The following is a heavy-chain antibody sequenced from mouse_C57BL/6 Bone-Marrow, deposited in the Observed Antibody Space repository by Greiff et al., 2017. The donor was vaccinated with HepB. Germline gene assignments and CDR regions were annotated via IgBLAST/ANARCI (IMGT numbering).Heavy chain of an antibody. V-gene: IGHV1-64*01. D-gene: IGHD2-4*01. CDR2: IHPNSGST. Sequence: VKLQQPGAELVKPGASVKLSCKASGYTFTSYWMHWVKQRPGQGLEWIGMIHPNSGSTNYNEKFKSKATLTVDKSSSTAYMQLSSLTSEDAAVYYCARIGYDYPDYWGQGTTLTVSS. J-gene: IGHJ2*01. CDR1: GYTFTSYW. CDR3: ARIGYDYPDY.